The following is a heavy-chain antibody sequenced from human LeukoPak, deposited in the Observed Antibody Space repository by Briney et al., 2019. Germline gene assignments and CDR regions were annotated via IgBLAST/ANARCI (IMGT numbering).Heavy chain of an antibody. CDR3: AKPRAGGPTEPFDC. V-gene: IGHV3-21*01. J-gene: IGHJ4*02. Sequence: PGGSLRLSCAASGFTFSSYSMNWVRQAPGKGLEWVSSISSSSSYIYYADSVKGRFTISRDNAKNSLYLQMNSLRAEDTAVYYCAKPRAGGPTEPFDCWGQGTLVIVSS. CDR1: GFTFSSYS. D-gene: IGHD1-26*01. CDR2: ISSSSSYI.